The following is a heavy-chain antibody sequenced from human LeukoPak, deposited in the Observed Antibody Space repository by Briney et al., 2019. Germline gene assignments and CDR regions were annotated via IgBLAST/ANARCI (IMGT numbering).Heavy chain of an antibody. CDR2: VYDTGDT. V-gene: IGHV4-59*08. Sequence: SETLSLTCTVPGTSITRTYWSWIRQPPGRGLGTVGYVYDTGDTNYNLSLQSRVTMSLDTSKNQFSLTLSSVTAADTAIYYCARRGTSGNYQMLHFDSWGQGILVTVSS. CDR3: ARRGTSGNYQMLHFDS. D-gene: IGHD1-7*01. CDR1: GTSITRTY. J-gene: IGHJ4*02.